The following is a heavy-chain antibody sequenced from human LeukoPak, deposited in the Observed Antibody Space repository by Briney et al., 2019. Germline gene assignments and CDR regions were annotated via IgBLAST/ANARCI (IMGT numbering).Heavy chain of an antibody. J-gene: IGHJ4*02. D-gene: IGHD6-19*01. V-gene: IGHV3-23*01. Sequence: PGGSLRLSCAASRFTFSSYAMSWVRQAPGRGLEWVATIGGTGDRTYYADSVKGRFTISRDNSMDTLFLQMNSLKGEDTAVYYCAKDPVVYHGGSGWGYFDYWGQGTLVTVSS. CDR3: AKDPVVYHGGSGWGYFDY. CDR1: RFTFSSYA. CDR2: IGGTGDRT.